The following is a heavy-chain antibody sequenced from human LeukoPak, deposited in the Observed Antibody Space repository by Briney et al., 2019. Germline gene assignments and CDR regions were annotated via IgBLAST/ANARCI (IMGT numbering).Heavy chain of an antibody. J-gene: IGHJ6*04. CDR3: ARAGSPAAISHYYYYGMDV. D-gene: IGHD2-2*01. CDR2: IIPIFGTA. V-gene: IGHV1-69*01. Sequence: SVKVSCKAAGGTFSSYAISRVRQAPGQGLEWMGGIIPIFGTANYAQKFQGRVTITADESTSTAYMELSSLRSEDTAVYYCARAGSPAAISHYYYYGMDVWGKGTTVTVSS. CDR1: GGTFSSYA.